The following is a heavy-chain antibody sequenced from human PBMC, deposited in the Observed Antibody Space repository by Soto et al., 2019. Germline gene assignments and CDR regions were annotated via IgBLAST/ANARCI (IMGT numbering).Heavy chain of an antibody. V-gene: IGHV4-59*08. CDR3: ARRYGYSFDY. CDR1: GGSISSYY. CDR2: IYYSGST. Sequence: QVQLQESGPGLVKPSETLSLTCTVSGGSISSYYWSWIRQPPGKGLEWIGYIYYSGSTNYNPSLKSRVTLSVDTSKNQFSVTRSSVTAADTAVYYCARRYGYSFDYWGQGTLVTVSS. D-gene: IGHD1-1*01. J-gene: IGHJ4*02.